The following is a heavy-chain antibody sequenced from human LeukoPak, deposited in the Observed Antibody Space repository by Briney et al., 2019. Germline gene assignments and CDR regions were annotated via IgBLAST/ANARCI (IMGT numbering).Heavy chain of an antibody. Sequence: GGSLRLSCAASGFTFSSYWMTWVRQAPGKGLERVGNIKGDGSEKYYVDSVKGRFTISRDNAKNSLYLQMNSLRAEDTAFYHCARVHRYASSWDSLDYWGQGTLVTVSS. CDR1: GFTFSSYW. D-gene: IGHD2-2*01. J-gene: IGHJ4*02. CDR2: IKGDGSEK. V-gene: IGHV3-7*03. CDR3: ARVHRYASSWDSLDY.